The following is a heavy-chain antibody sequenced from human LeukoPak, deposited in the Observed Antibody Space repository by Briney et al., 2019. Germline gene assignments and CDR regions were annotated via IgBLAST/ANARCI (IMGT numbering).Heavy chain of an antibody. V-gene: IGHV4-34*01. Sequence: SETLSLTCAVYGGSFSGYYWNWIRQSPGKGLEWIGDINHSGSTNYNPSLKSRVTISVDMSKNQFSLKVRSVTAADTAVYYCTSGYSSDWFSDYWGQGTLVTVSS. CDR2: INHSGST. J-gene: IGHJ4*02. D-gene: IGHD6-13*01. CDR3: TSGYSSDWFSDY. CDR1: GGSFSGYY.